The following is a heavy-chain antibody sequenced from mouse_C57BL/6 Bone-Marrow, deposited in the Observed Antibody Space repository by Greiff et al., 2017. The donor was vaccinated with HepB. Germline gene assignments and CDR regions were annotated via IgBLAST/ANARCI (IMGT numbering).Heavy chain of an antibody. D-gene: IGHD2-3*01. CDR2: IDPSDSYT. J-gene: IGHJ3*01. CDR3: ARWGDGYHFAY. V-gene: IGHV1-59*01. Sequence: VQLQQPGAELVRPGTSVKLSCKASGYTFTSYWMHWVKQRPGQGLEWIGVIDPSDSYTNYNQKFKGKATLTVDTSSSTAYMQLSSLTSEDSAVYYCARWGDGYHFAYWGQGTLVTVSA. CDR1: GYTFTSYW.